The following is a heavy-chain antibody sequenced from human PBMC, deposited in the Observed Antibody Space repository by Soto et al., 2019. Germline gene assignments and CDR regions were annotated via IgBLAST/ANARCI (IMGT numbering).Heavy chain of an antibody. CDR2: IIPIFGPA. J-gene: IGHJ6*02. CDR3: ATGSFTSTGGRIGYHYNAMDV. D-gene: IGHD1-1*01. CDR1: GGTFSSHS. Sequence: ASVKVSCKSSGGTFSSHSINWVRQAPGQGLEWMGGIIPIFGPANFAKKFQGRVTLTADESTTTAYMELSSLTSEDTAVYYCATGSFTSTGGRIGYHYNAMDVWGQGTTVTVSS. V-gene: IGHV1-69*13.